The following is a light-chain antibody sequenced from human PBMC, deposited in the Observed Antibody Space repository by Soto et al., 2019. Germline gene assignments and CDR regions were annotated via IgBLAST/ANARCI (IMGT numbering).Light chain of an antibody. CDR1: QSISTW. J-gene: IGKJ1*01. CDR3: QQYNSYSAT. CDR2: DAS. V-gene: IGKV1-5*01. Sequence: GDRVTITCRASQSISTWLAWYQQKPGKVPKLLIYDASSLESGVPSRFSGSGSGTEFTLTISSLQPDDFATYYCQQYNSYSATFGQGTKVEIK.